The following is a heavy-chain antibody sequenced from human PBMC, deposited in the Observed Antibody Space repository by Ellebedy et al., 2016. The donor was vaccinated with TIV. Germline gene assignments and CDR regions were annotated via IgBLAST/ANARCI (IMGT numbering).Heavy chain of an antibody. D-gene: IGHD2-15*01. CDR2: INQDGSGK. V-gene: IGHV3-7*01. CDR1: GFTFSESY. J-gene: IGHJ4*02. Sequence: GESLKISCAASGFTFSESYVSWVRQDPGKRLEWVANINQDGSGKYYADSVKGRFTISRDDAKNSLFLQMNSLRPEDTAVYYCGRVGRGGHHYFEYWGQGTLVTVSS. CDR3: GRVGRGGHHYFEY.